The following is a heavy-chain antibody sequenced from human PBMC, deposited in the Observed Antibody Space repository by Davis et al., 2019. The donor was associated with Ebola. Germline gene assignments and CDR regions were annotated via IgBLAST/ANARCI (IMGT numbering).Heavy chain of an antibody. Sequence: SETLSPTCTVSGCPISSSSYYWGWIRQPPGKGLEWIGSIYYSGSTYYNPSLKSRVTISVDTSKNQFSLKLSSVTAADTAVYYCARGRQYSWFDPWGQGTLVTVSS. J-gene: IGHJ5*02. CDR3: ARGRQYSWFDP. CDR2: IYYSGST. V-gene: IGHV4-39*01. CDR1: GCPISSSSYY. D-gene: IGHD2/OR15-2a*01.